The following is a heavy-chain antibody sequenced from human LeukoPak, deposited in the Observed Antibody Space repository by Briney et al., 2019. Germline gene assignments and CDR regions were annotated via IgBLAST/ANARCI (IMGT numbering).Heavy chain of an antibody. Sequence: ASVKVSCKASGYTFTSYYMHWVRQAPGQGLEWMGWINPNSGGTNYAQKFQGRVTMTRDTSISTAYMELSRLRSDDTAVYYCARSRRSYSSGWFNANDYWGQGTLVTVSS. CDR2: INPNSGGT. CDR3: ARSRRSYSSGWFNANDY. CDR1: GYTFTSYY. J-gene: IGHJ4*02. D-gene: IGHD6-19*01. V-gene: IGHV1-2*02.